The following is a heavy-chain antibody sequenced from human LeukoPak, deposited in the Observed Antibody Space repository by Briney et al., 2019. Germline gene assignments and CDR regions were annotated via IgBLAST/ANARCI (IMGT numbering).Heavy chain of an antibody. V-gene: IGHV3-30-3*01. J-gene: IGHJ4*02. D-gene: IGHD4-23*01. Sequence: GGSLRLSCAASGFTFSSYAMHWVRQAPGKGLEWVAVISYDGSNKYYADSVKGRFTISRDNAKNSLYLQMNSLRAEDTAVYYCARDGYGGQVPDYWGQGTLVTVSS. CDR1: GFTFSSYA. CDR3: ARDGYGGQVPDY. CDR2: ISYDGSNK.